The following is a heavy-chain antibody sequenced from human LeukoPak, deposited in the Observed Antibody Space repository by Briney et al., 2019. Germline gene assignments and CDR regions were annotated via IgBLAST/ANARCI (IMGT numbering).Heavy chain of an antibody. J-gene: IGHJ4*02. D-gene: IGHD1-1*01. CDR1: GFTFSSYW. V-gene: IGHV3-7*01. Sequence: GGSLRLSCAASGFTFSSYWMNWARQAPGKGLEWVASINHNGNVNYYVDSVKGRFTISRDNAKNSLYLQMNSLRDEDTAVYYCARGRNGYWGQGTLVTVSS. CDR3: ARGRNGY. CDR2: INHNGNVN.